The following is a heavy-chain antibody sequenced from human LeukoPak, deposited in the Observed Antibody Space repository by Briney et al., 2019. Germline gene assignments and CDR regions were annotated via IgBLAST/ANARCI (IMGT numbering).Heavy chain of an antibody. CDR3: ARESWRYDFRSGND. CDR2: IKQDGSEK. Sequence: PGGSLRLSCAASGFTFSSYWMSWVRQAPGKGLEWVANIKQDGSEKYYVDSVKGRFTISRDNAKNSLYLQMNSLRAEDTAVYYCARESWRYDFRSGNDWGQGTLVTVSS. J-gene: IGHJ4*02. D-gene: IGHD3-3*01. CDR1: GFTFSSYW. V-gene: IGHV3-7*01.